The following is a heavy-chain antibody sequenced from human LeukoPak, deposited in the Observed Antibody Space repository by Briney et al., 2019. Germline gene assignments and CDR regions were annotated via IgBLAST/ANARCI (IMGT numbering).Heavy chain of an antibody. V-gene: IGHV3-11*04. J-gene: IGHJ4*02. CDR2: ISSSGSTI. CDR3: ARDSNDFWSGYYTAGLDY. D-gene: IGHD3-3*01. CDR1: GFTFSDYY. Sequence: GGSLRLSCAASGFTFSDYYMSWIRQAPGKGLEWVSYISSSGSTIYYADSVKGRFTISRGNAKNSLYLQMNSLRAEDTAVYYCARDSNDFWSGYYTAGLDYWGQGTLVTVSS.